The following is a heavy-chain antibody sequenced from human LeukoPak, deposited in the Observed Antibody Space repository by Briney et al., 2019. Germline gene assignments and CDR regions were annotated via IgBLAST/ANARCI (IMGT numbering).Heavy chain of an antibody. CDR3: ATNLAPYSSGWLVDV. J-gene: IGHJ6*02. D-gene: IGHD6-19*01. V-gene: IGHV1-46*01. CDR1: GYTFTSYY. Sequence: GASVKVSCKASGYTFTSYYMHWVRQAPGQGLEWMGIINPSGGSTSYAQKFQGRVTMTRDTSTSTVYMELSSLRSEDTAVYYCATNLAPYSSGWLVDVWGQGTTVTVSS. CDR2: INPSGGST.